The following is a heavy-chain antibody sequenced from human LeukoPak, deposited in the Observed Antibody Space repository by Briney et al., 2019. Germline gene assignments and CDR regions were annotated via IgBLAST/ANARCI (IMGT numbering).Heavy chain of an antibody. CDR2: ISGSGGST. V-gene: IGHV3-23*01. Sequence: PGGSLRLSCAASGFTFSSYAMSWVRQAPGKGLEWVSAISGSGGSTYYADSVKGRFTISRDNSKNTLYLQMNSLRAEDTAVYYCAKGYGSGWNYYYYYMDVWGKGTTVTVSS. D-gene: IGHD6-19*01. J-gene: IGHJ6*03. CDR3: AKGYGSGWNYYYYYMDV. CDR1: GFTFSSYA.